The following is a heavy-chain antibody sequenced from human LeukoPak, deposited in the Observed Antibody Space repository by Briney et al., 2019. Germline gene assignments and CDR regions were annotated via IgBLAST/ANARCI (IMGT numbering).Heavy chain of an antibody. D-gene: IGHD5-24*01. Sequence: GASVKVSCKASGYSFNDYYIYWVRQAPGQGLEWMGRINPSSGDTNYAQKFHGRVTMTRDTSISTAYMELSGLTSDDTAVYYCARNNRYDGYLYNRFDPWGQGTLVTVSS. CDR1: GYSFNDYY. V-gene: IGHV1-2*02. J-gene: IGHJ5*02. CDR3: ARNNRYDGYLYNRFDP. CDR2: INPSSGDT.